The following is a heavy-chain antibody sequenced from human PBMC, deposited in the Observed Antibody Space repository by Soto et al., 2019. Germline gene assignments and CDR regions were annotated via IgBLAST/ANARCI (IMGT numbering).Heavy chain of an antibody. CDR1: CVSIHNSHSF. V-gene: IGHV4-39*02. J-gene: IGHJ5*02. D-gene: IGHD2-15*01. CDR3: GRVVEGATRHTDSDS. CDR2: VYHSGGS. Sequence: SETLSLTCAVSCVSIHNSHSFWGWIRQPPGKGLEFIGSVYHSGGSYYNPSLKGRVTISVDTSNNQISLRVNSVTAADTAVYYCGRVVEGATRHTDSDSWGQGMLVTVSS.